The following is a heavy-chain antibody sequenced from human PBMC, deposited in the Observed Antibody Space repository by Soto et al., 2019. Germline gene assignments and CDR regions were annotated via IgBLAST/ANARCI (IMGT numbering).Heavy chain of an antibody. V-gene: IGHV4-4*02. Sequence: SETLSLPCAVSGGSISSSNWWSWVRQPPRKGLEWIGEIYHSGSTNYTPSLKSRVTISVAKPKNQFSLKLSSVTAADTAVYYFAVGYCSSTSCYTRHFDYWGQGTLVTVSS. J-gene: IGHJ4*02. D-gene: IGHD2-2*02. CDR3: AVGYCSSTSCYTRHFDY. CDR2: IYHSGST. CDR1: GGSISSSNW.